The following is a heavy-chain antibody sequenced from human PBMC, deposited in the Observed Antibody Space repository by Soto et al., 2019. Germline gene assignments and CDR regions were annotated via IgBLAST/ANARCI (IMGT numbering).Heavy chain of an antibody. J-gene: IGHJ4*02. CDR2: ISGGGGST. CDR3: AKGVRSSSCYACFDC. Sequence: GGSLRLSCAASGFTSSNYAMSWVRQAPGKGLEWVSGISGGGGSTFYADSVKGRFTISRDNSKSTLYLQMNSLRAEDTAVYYCAKGVRSSSCYACFDCWGQGTLVTVSS. D-gene: IGHD2-2*01. CDR1: GFTSSNYA. V-gene: IGHV3-23*01.